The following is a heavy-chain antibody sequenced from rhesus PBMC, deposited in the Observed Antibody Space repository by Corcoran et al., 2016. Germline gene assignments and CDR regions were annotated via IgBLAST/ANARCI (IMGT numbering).Heavy chain of an antibody. Sequence: QVQLQESGPAVVKPSETLSLTCAVSGGSISSSNWWSWIRQSPGKGLEWIWGIYGSGGSTKYNPSLKSRVTISQDTSKNQFSLKLSSVTAADTAVYYCARPWGIAAAGSDYWGQGVLVTVSS. V-gene: IGHV4-93*01. CDR2: IYGSGGST. CDR1: GGSISSSNW. J-gene: IGHJ4*01. CDR3: ARPWGIAAAGSDY. D-gene: IGHD6-31*01.